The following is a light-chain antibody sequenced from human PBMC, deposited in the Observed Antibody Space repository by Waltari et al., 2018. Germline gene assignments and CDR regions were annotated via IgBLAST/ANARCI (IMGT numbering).Light chain of an antibody. J-gene: IGKJ4*01. CDR3: QQYDGSVLT. CDR1: QTINNNF. V-gene: IGKV3-20*01. CDR2: GAS. Sequence: IVLTQSPDTLSLSPGQRATLSCRASQTINNNFLVWYQQKPGQAPRLIIHGASSRATGFADRFRCSGSGTDFSLTVSSLKPEDSAVYYCQQYDGSVLTFGGGTVVEV.